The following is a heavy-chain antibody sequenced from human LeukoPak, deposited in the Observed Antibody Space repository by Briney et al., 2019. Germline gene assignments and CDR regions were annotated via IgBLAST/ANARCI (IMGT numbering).Heavy chain of an antibody. Sequence: GGSLRLSCAASGFTFSSYAMSWVRQAPGKGLEWVSSISSSSSYIYYADSVKGRFTISRDNAKNSLYLQMNSLRAEDTAVYYCAREPGPNWFDPWGQGALVTVSS. CDR2: ISSSSSYI. CDR3: AREPGPNWFDP. CDR1: GFTFSSYA. J-gene: IGHJ5*02. V-gene: IGHV3-21*01.